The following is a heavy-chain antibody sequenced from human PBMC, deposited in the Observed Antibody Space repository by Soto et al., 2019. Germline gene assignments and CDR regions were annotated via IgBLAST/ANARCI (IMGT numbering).Heavy chain of an antibody. CDR1: GGSISSSSYY. Sequence: SETLSLTCTVSGGSISSSSYYWGWIRQPPGKGLEWIGSIYYSGSTYYNPSLKSRVTISVDTSKNQFYLKLSSVTAADTAVYYCARRHYYGSGSYYRGSFDPWGQGTLVTVSS. CDR2: IYYSGST. CDR3: ARRHYYGSGSYYRGSFDP. J-gene: IGHJ5*02. D-gene: IGHD3-10*01. V-gene: IGHV4-39*01.